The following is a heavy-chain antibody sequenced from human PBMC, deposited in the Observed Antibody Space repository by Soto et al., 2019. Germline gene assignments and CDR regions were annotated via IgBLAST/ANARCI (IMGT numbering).Heavy chain of an antibody. CDR2: ISYDGSNK. J-gene: IGHJ3*02. CDR3: ATVRGYRQDFDAFDI. D-gene: IGHD3-16*02. CDR1: GFSFSNYA. V-gene: IGHV3-30-3*01. Sequence: QVQLVESGGGVVQPGRSLRLSCAASGFSFSNYAMHWVRQAPGKGLEWVAVISYDGSNKYYADSVKGRFTISRDNSKNTLYLQMNNLRTEDTALYYCATVRGYRQDFDAFDIWGQGKMVTVSS.